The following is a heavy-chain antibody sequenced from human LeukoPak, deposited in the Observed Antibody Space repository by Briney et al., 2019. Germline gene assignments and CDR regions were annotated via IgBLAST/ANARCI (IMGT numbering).Heavy chain of an antibody. CDR2: IRYDASDK. D-gene: IGHD5-12*01. J-gene: IGHJ4*02. V-gene: IGHV3-30*02. CDR3: AKTTSYSGYGFDY. CDR1: GFTFSSYG. Sequence: GGSLRLSCAASGFTFSSYGMHWVRQAPGKGLEWVAFIRYDASDKYYADSVKGRFTISRDNSKNTVYLQMDSLGAEDAAVYYCAKTTSYSGYGFDYWGRGTLVTVSS.